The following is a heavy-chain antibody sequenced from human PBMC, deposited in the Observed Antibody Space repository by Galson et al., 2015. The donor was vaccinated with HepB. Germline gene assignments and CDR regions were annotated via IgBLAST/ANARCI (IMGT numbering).Heavy chain of an antibody. CDR1: GGSFSGHF. Sequence: ETLSLTCAVYGGSFSGHFWNWIRQPPGKGLEWIGEINHNGSTFSNASLKSRVSMSVDMSKNQFSLELKSVTAADTAVYYRARGAGYCMGGSCYLRFWGQGTLVTVSS. CDR3: ARGAGYCMGGSCYLRF. D-gene: IGHD2-15*01. V-gene: IGHV4-34*01. J-gene: IGHJ4*02. CDR2: INHNGST.